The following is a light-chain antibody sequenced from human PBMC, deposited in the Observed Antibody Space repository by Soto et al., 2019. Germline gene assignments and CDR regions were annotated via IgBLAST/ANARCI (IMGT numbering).Light chain of an antibody. J-gene: IGKJ1*01. CDR1: QSVSSN. V-gene: IGKV3-15*01. Sequence: EIVMTQSPATLSKTTGERATLSCRASQSVSSNLAWYQQKPGQAPRLLIYGASTRATGIPARFSGSGSGTEFTLTISSLQSEDFAVYYCQQYNNWPPWTFGQGTKVDIK. CDR3: QQYNNWPPWT. CDR2: GAS.